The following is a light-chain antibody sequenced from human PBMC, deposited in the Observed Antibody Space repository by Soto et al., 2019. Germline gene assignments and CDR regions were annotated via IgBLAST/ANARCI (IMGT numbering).Light chain of an antibody. CDR1: SSDIGAYDY. CDR3: SSFATSGTTVI. Sequence: QSALTQPPSASGSPGQSVTISCTGTSSDIGAYDYVSWYQQHPGTAPKLVTYEVTHRPSGISDRFSGSKSGNTASLTISGLQAEDESDYYCSSFATSGTTVIFGGGTKLTVL. J-gene: IGLJ2*01. V-gene: IGLV2-14*01. CDR2: EVT.